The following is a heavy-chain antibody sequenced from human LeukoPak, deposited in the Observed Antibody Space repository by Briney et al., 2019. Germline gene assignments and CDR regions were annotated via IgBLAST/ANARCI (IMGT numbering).Heavy chain of an antibody. J-gene: IGHJ4*02. CDR3: ARERDYGGNSGPFGY. CDR1: GGSFSGYY. Sequence: PSETLSLTCAVYGGSFSGYYWSWIRQPPGKGLEWIGEINHSGSTNYNPSLKSRVTISVDTSKNQFSLKLSSVTAADTAVYYCARERDYGGNSGPFGYWGQGTLVTVSS. CDR2: INHSGST. D-gene: IGHD4-23*01. V-gene: IGHV4-34*01.